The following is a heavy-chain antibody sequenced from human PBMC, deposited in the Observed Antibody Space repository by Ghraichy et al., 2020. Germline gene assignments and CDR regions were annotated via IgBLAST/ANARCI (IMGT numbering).Heavy chain of an antibody. D-gene: IGHD2-15*01. V-gene: IGHV3-53*01. CDR1: EFTVSSNY. CDR3: ATDRRAAYYYAMDV. J-gene: IGHJ6*02. CDR2: IYSGGST. Sequence: GGSLRLSCAASEFTVSSNYMSWVRQAPGKGLEWVSVIYSGGSTYYADSVKGRFTISRDNSKNTLYLQMNSLRAEDTAVYYCATDRRAAYYYAMDVWGQGTTVTVSS.